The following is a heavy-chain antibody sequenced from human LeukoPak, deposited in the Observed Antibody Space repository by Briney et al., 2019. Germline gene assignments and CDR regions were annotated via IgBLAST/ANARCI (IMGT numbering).Heavy chain of an antibody. CDR1: GFTFSSYA. D-gene: IGHD6-19*01. V-gene: IGHV3-30*04. CDR3: ARDPRKYSSDLQTLFGY. J-gene: IGHJ4*02. CDR2: ISYDGGNK. Sequence: GGSLRLSCAASGFTFSSYAMHWVRQAPGKGLEWVAVISYDGGNKYYADSVKGRFTISRDNSKNTLYLQMNSLRAEDTAVYYCARDPRKYSSDLQTLFGYWGQGTLVTVSS.